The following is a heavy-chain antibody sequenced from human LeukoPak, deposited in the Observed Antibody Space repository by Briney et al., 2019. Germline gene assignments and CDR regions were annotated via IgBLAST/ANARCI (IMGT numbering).Heavy chain of an antibody. CDR3: AREGDCSGGSCQQRFDY. Sequence: SVKVSCKASGGTFSSYAISWVRQAPGQGLEWMGGIIPIFGTANYAQKFQGRVTMTRDTSTSTVYMELSSLRSEDTAVYYCAREGDCSGGSCQQRFDYWGQGTLVTVSS. CDR2: IIPIFGTA. J-gene: IGHJ4*02. V-gene: IGHV1-69*05. CDR1: GGTFSSYA. D-gene: IGHD2-15*01.